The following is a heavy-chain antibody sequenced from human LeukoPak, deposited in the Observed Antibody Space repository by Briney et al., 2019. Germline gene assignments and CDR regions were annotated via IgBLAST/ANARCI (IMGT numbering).Heavy chain of an antibody. CDR2: IYHSGST. J-gene: IGHJ4*02. D-gene: IGHD3-10*01. Sequence: SETLSLTCTVSGGSISSSSYYWGWIRQPPGKGLEWIGSIYHSGSTYYNPSLKSRVTISVDTSKNQFSLKLSSVTAADTAVYYCARAGGYYYGSGTVIIVGIHPIDYWGQGTLVTVSS. CDR1: GGSISSSSYY. V-gene: IGHV4-39*07. CDR3: ARAGGYYYGSGTVIIVGIHPIDY.